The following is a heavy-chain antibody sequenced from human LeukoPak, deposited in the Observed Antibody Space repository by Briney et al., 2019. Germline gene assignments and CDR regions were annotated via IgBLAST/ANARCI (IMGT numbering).Heavy chain of an antibody. CDR2: ISYDGSNK. D-gene: IGHD3-22*01. J-gene: IGHJ4*02. CDR1: GFTFSSYA. Sequence: PGRSLRLSCAASGFTFSSYAMHWVRQAPGKGLEWVAVISYDGSNKYYADSVKGRSTISRDNSKNTLYLQMNSLRAEDTAVYYCARCYDSSGYYSLYYFDYWGQGTLVTVSS. CDR3: ARCYDSSGYYSLYYFDY. V-gene: IGHV3-30-3*01.